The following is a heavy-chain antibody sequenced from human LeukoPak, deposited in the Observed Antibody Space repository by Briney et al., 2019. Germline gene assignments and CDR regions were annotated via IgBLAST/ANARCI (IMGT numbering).Heavy chain of an antibody. J-gene: IGHJ4*02. V-gene: IGHV4-4*07. CDR3: ARGPPPGLLWFGESMEGYYFDY. CDR2: IYTSGST. D-gene: IGHD3-10*01. Sequence: SETLSLTCTVSGGSISSYYWSWIRQPAGKGLEWIGRIYTSGSTNYNPSLKSRVTMSVDTSKNQFSLKLSSVTAADTAVYYCARGPPPGLLWFGESMEGYYFDYWGQGTLVTVSP. CDR1: GGSISSYY.